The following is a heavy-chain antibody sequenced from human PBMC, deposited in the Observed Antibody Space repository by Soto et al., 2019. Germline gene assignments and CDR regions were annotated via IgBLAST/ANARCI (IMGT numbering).Heavy chain of an antibody. CDR3: VRTSEEAFDI. J-gene: IGHJ3*02. CDR1: GGSFSGYY. Sequence: QVQLQQWGAGLLKPSETLSLTCAVYGGSFSGYYWSWIRQPPGKGLEWIGEINHSGSTNYNPSLKSRVTISVDTSKNQFSLKLSSVTAADTAVYYCVRTSEEAFDIWGQGTMVTVSS. CDR2: INHSGST. V-gene: IGHV4-34*01.